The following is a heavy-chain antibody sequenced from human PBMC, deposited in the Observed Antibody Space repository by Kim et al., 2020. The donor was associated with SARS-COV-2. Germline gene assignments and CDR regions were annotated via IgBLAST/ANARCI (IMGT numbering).Heavy chain of an antibody. CDR2: INPNSGGT. Sequence: ASVKVSCKASGYTFTGYYMHWVRQAPGQGLEWMGWINPNSGGTNYAQKFQGRVTMTRDTSNSTAYMELSRLRSDDTAVYYCARGPKSSSWSRAYYYYGMDVWGQGTTVTVSS. J-gene: IGHJ6*02. V-gene: IGHV1-2*02. CDR3: ARGPKSSSWSRAYYYYGMDV. D-gene: IGHD6-13*01. CDR1: GYTFTGYY.